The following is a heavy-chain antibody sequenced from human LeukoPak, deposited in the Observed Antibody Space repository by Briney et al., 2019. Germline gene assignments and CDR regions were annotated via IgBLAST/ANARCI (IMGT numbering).Heavy chain of an antibody. CDR2: VNSAGSST. CDR3: ARDRGYSQDY. D-gene: IGHD5-18*01. Sequence: GGSLRLSCAASGFTFSSYWMHWVRHAPGKGLVWVSHVNSAGSSTSYADSVKGQFTISRDNAKNTLYLQMNSLRAEDTAVYYCARDRGYSQDYWGQGTLVTVSS. CDR1: GFTFSSYW. V-gene: IGHV3-74*01. J-gene: IGHJ4*02.